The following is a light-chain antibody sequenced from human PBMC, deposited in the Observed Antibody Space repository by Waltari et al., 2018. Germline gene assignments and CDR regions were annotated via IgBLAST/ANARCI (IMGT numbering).Light chain of an antibody. CDR2: WAS. CDR1: QSLLYSSNSETY. J-gene: IGKJ1*01. Sequence: DIVMTQSPDSLTVSLGERTTINCKSSQSLLYSSNSETYLAWYQQKPGQPPKLLFYWASTRESGVPDRFSGSGSGTDFTLTISSLQAEDVAVYYCQQYLNIPPTFGQGTKVEIK. CDR3: QQYLNIPPT. V-gene: IGKV4-1*01.